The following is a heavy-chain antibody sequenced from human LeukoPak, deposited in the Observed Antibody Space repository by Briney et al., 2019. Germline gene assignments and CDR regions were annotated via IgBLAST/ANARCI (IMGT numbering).Heavy chain of an antibody. D-gene: IGHD2-21*02. J-gene: IGHJ4*02. CDR3: ARDTERAVVTATTDY. CDR1: GFTFSSYG. Sequence: QPGRSLRLSCAASGFTFSSYGMHWVRQAPGKGLEWVAVIWYDGSNKYYADSVKGRFTISRDNSKNTLYLQMNSLRAEDTAVYYCARDTERAVVTATTDYWGQGTLVTVSS. CDR2: IWYDGSNK. V-gene: IGHV3-33*01.